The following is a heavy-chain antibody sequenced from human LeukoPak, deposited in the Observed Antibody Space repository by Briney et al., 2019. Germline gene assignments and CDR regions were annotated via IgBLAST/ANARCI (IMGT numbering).Heavy chain of an antibody. V-gene: IGHV1-18*01. Sequence: GSSETVSCKASGYTFTSYGISWVRQAPGQGLEWMGWISAYNGNTNYAQKLQGRVTMTTDTSTSTAYMELRSLRSDDTAVYYCARLQTAPELDYWGQGTLVTVSS. D-gene: IGHD1-14*01. CDR2: ISAYNGNT. J-gene: IGHJ4*02. CDR1: GYTFTSYG. CDR3: ARLQTAPELDY.